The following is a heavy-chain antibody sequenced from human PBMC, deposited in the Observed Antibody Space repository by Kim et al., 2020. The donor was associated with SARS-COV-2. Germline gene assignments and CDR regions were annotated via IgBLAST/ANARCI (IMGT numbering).Heavy chain of an antibody. V-gene: IGHV3-30*01. CDR3: ARVGDSGFYYMGV. Sequence: YAGSVEGRFTISRDNSKKTLYLQMNSLRPEDTAVYYCARVGDSGFYYMGVWGKGTTVTVSS. D-gene: IGHD5-12*01. J-gene: IGHJ6*03.